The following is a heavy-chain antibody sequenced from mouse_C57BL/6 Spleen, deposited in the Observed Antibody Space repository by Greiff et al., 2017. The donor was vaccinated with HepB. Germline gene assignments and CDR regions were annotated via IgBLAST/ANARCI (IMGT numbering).Heavy chain of an antibody. CDR1: GYSFTSYY. V-gene: IGHV1-66*01. CDR3: ARSEDEGFAY. Sequence: VQRVESGPELVKPGASVKISCKASGYSFTSYYIHWVKQRPGQGLEWIGWIYPGSGNTKYNEKFKGKATLTADTSSSTAYMQLSSLTSEDSAVYYCARSEDEGFAYWGQGTLVTVSA. CDR2: IYPGSGNT. J-gene: IGHJ3*01.